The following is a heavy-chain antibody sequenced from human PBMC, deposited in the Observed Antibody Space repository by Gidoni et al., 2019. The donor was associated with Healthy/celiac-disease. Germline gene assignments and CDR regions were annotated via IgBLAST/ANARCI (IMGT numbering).Heavy chain of an antibody. D-gene: IGHD1-26*01. Sequence: QLQLQESGPGLVKPSETLSLTCTVSGGSISSSSYYWGWIRQPPGKGLEWIGSIYYSGSTYYNPSLKSRVTISVDTSKNQFSLKLSSVTAADTAVYYCARHRSWGELLLGPVFDYWGQGTLVTVSS. CDR3: ARHRSWGELLLGPVFDY. V-gene: IGHV4-39*01. CDR2: IYYSGST. CDR1: GGSISSSSYY. J-gene: IGHJ4*02.